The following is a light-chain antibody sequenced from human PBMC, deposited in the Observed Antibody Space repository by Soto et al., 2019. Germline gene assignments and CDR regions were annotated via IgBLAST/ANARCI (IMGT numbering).Light chain of an antibody. CDR2: GAS. V-gene: IGKV3-20*01. Sequence: EIVLTQSPGTLSLSPGERATLSCRASQSVSRSDLAWYQQKPGQAPRLLIYGASSRATGIPDRFSGSGSGTDFTLTISRLEPEDFAVYYCQQYGSSPPLSFGGGTKVDIK. CDR1: QSVSRSD. J-gene: IGKJ4*01. CDR3: QQYGSSPPLS.